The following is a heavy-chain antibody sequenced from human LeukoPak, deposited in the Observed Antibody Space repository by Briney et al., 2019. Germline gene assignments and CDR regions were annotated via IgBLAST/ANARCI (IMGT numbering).Heavy chain of an antibody. D-gene: IGHD5-12*01. Sequence: EGSLRLSSAASGFTFSSYGMHWVRQAPGKGLEWVAVIWYDGSNKYYADSVKGRFTISRDNSKNTLYLQMNSLRAEDTAVYYCASSGYDSYFDYWGQGTLVTVSS. CDR1: GFTFSSYG. J-gene: IGHJ4*02. CDR2: IWYDGSNK. V-gene: IGHV3-33*01. CDR3: ASSGYDSYFDY.